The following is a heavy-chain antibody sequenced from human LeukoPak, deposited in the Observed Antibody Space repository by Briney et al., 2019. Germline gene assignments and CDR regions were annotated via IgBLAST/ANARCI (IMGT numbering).Heavy chain of an antibody. J-gene: IGHJ4*02. Sequence: LSGGSLRLSCAASGFTFEQYGMSWVRQVPGKGLEWVSGVNWQGGSTGYADSVKGRFTISRDNAKNSLYLQMNSLRAEDTAVYYCARPAYCGGNCYYFPDYWGQGTLVTVSS. CDR3: ARPAYCGGNCYYFPDY. CDR2: VNWQGGST. CDR1: GFTFEQYG. D-gene: IGHD2-21*02. V-gene: IGHV3-20*04.